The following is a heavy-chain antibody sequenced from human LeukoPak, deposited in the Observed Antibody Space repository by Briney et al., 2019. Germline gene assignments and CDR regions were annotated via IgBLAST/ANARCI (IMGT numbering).Heavy chain of an antibody. CDR1: GITFISCS. V-gene: IGHV3-23*01. Sequence: GGSLRLSCAASGITFISCSITWVRHPPATGLEWVSTITGNGTFTDYADSVRGRLTISRDNFKNTLYLQMNSLRAEDTAIYYCAKRSAQSSGYFDSWGQGTLVTVSS. D-gene: IGHD6-19*01. CDR3: AKRSAQSSGYFDS. J-gene: IGHJ4*02. CDR2: ITGNGTFT.